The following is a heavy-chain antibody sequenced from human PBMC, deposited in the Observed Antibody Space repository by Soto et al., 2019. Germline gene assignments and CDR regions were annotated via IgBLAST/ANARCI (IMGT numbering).Heavy chain of an antibody. CDR3: AKDLEDSIVVVPAATNVKPQYYYYYYGMDV. Sequence: GGSLRLSCAASGFTFSSYGMHWVRQAPGKGLEWVAVISYDGSNKYYADSVKGRFTISRDNSKNTLYLQMNSLRAEDTAVYYCAKDLEDSIVVVPAATNVKPQYYYYYYGMDVWGQGTTVTVSS. CDR1: GFTFSSYG. D-gene: IGHD2-2*01. CDR2: ISYDGSNK. V-gene: IGHV3-30*18. J-gene: IGHJ6*02.